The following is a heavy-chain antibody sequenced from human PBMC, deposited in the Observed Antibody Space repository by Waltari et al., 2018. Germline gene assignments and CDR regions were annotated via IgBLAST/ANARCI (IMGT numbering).Heavy chain of an antibody. CDR1: GFTFSSHW. D-gene: IGHD2-2*01. Sequence: EVQLVESGGGLVQPGGSLRLSCAASGFTFSSHWMHWVRQAPGKGLVWVSRSNGGGGSTSYADSVKGRFTISRDNANNTLYLQMNSLRAEDTAVYYCTRTRYCSTTSCQVDWFDPWGQEPWSPSPQ. CDR3: TRTRYCSTTSCQVDWFDP. J-gene: IGHJ5*02. CDR2: SNGGGGST. V-gene: IGHV3-74*01.